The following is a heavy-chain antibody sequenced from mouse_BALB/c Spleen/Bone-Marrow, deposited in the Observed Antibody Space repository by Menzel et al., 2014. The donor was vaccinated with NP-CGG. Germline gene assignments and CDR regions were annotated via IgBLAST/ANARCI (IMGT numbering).Heavy chain of an antibody. Sequence: EVQLQQSGPELVKPGASMKISCKASGYSFTGYTMNWVKQSHGKNLEWIGLINPYNGGIRYNQKFKGKATLTVDKSSSAAFMEIRSPTSEDAAVYYCARSGYGRYAMDYWGQGTSVTVSS. CDR2: INPYNGGI. CDR3: ARSGYGRYAMDY. V-gene: IGHV1-18*01. CDR1: GYSFTGYT. D-gene: IGHD2-2*01. J-gene: IGHJ4*01.